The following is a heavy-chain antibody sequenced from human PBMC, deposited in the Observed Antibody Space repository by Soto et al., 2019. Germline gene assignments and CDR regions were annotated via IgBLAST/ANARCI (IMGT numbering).Heavy chain of an antibody. CDR2: IIPIFGTA. V-gene: IGHV1-69*12. CDR1: GGTFSSYA. J-gene: IGHJ6*02. Sequence: QVQLVQSGAEVKKPGSSVKVSCKASGGTFSSYAISWVRQAPEQGLEWMGGIIPIFGTANYAQKFQGRVTITADESTSTAYMELSILRSEDTAVYYCARELSYGDLGYYYYYGMDVWGQGTTVTVSS. D-gene: IGHD4-17*01. CDR3: ARELSYGDLGYYYYYGMDV.